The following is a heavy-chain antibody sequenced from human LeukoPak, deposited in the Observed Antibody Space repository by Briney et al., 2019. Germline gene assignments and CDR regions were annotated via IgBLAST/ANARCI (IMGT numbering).Heavy chain of an antibody. CDR1: GLSFSTAW. D-gene: IGHD2-15*01. CDR2: IQSKSDDGTA. J-gene: IGHJ4*02. CDR3: TTDDGGGLGH. V-gene: IGHV3-15*01. Sequence: GGSLRLSCAASGLSFSTAWMGWVRQAPGKGLEWVGRIQSKSDDGTAVYTAPVKGRFTISRDDSKATLYLQMNSLKTEDTAVYYCTTDDGGGLGHWGQGTLVTVSS.